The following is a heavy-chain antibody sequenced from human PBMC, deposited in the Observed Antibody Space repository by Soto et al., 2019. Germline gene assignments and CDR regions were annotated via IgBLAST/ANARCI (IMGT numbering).Heavy chain of an antibody. J-gene: IGHJ6*02. CDR3: ARDGLRGYHMDV. D-gene: IGHD5-18*01. CDR1: GFTLATYY. Sequence: GGSMRLACAAAGFTLATYYMDWVSHAPGKGLELVSFFSTGNEVLYYSDSVKVRFTIARDNAKNSLYLQMNSLTDEDSAVYYRARDGLRGYHMDVWGQGTTFTVSS. V-gene: IGHV3-48*02. CDR2: FSTGNEVL.